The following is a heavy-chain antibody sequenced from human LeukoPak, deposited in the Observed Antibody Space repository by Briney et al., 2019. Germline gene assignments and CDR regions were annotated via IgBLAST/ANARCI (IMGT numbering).Heavy chain of an antibody. D-gene: IGHD7-27*01. J-gene: IGHJ2*01. CDR2: TYYRSKWYT. CDR3: ARDLGKDWYFDL. CDR1: GDSVSSNSAA. Sequence: SQTLSLTCAISGDSVSSNSAAWNWIRQSPSRGLEWLGRTYYRSKWYTDYAVSVRSRITINPDTSKNQFSLQLNSVTPEDTAVYFCARDLGKDWYFDLWGRGTLVTVSS. V-gene: IGHV6-1*01.